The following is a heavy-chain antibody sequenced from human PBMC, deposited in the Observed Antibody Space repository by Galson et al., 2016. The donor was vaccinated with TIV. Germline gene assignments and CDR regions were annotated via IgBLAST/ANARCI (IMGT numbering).Heavy chain of an antibody. CDR1: GYTFTHHI. CDR2: INPGNGNT. V-gene: IGHV1-3*01. CDR3: AVWSNIYYFAL. D-gene: IGHD2-21*01. J-gene: IGHJ4*02. Sequence: SVKVSCKASGYTFTHHIIHWVRQAPGQRLEWMGWINPGNGNTKYSQKFQGRVTITRDTSASTVYMDLGSLRSGDTAVFYCAVWSNIYYFALWGQGTLITVSS.